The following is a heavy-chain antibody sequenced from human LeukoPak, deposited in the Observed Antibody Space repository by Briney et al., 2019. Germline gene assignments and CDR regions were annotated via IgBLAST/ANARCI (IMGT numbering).Heavy chain of an antibody. J-gene: IGHJ6*03. D-gene: IGHD2-2*01. CDR3: ARLYCSSISCSASDYYFYMDV. CDR1: GYDFATFW. Sequence: AGESLKISCKGSGYDFATFWIGWVRQVPGKGLEWMGIIYSGDSDTRYRPPFQGQVTMSVDKSISTAYLQWSSLKASDTAMYYCARLYCSSISCSASDYYFYMDVWGKGTTVIVSS. CDR2: IYSGDSDT. V-gene: IGHV5-51*01.